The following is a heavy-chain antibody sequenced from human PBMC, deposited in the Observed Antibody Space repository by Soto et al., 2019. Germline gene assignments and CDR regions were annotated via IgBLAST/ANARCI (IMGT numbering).Heavy chain of an antibody. J-gene: IGHJ4*02. CDR3: TRESDWSVSALVDY. Sequence: SVKVSCKASGDTFSTYSISWVRQAPGQGLEWMGRIIPILDIADFAQKFQGRVAITADKSTNTDYMELSSLTSDDTAVYYCTRESDWSVSALVDYWGQGTLVIVSS. CDR2: IIPILDIA. V-gene: IGHV1-69*04. CDR1: GDTFSTYS. D-gene: IGHD3-9*01.